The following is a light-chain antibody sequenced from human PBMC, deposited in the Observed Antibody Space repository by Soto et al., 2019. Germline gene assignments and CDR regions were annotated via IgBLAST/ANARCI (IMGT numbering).Light chain of an antibody. J-gene: IGLJ1*01. V-gene: IGLV2-14*01. Sequence: QSVLTQPASVSGSPGQSITISCTGTSSVVGAYNYVSWYQQHPGKAPKLMIYDVSNRPSGVSNRFSGSKSGNTASLTISGLQAEDEADYYCSSYTSSTPYVFGTGTKVTVL. CDR3: SSYTSSTPYV. CDR2: DVS. CDR1: SSVVGAYNY.